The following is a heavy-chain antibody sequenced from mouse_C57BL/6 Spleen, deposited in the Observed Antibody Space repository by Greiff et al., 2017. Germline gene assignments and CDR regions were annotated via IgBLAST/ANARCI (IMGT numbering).Heavy chain of an antibody. D-gene: IGHD1-1*01. V-gene: IGHV5-4*01. J-gene: IGHJ1*03. CDR2: ISDGGSYT. Sequence: EVHLVESGGGLVKPGGSLKLSCAASGFTFSSYAMSWVRQTPEKRLEWVATISDGGSYTYYPDNVKGRFTISRDNAKNNLYLQMSHLKSEDTAMYYCAREGVYYGSSSWYFDVWGTGTTVTVSS. CDR3: AREGVYYGSSSWYFDV. CDR1: GFTFSSYA.